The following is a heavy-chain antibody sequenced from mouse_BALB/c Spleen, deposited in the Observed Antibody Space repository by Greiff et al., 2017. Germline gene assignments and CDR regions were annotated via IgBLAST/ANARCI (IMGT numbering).Heavy chain of an antibody. CDR3: ARSDGYVYAMDY. CDR2: ISDGGSYT. CDR1: GFTFSDYY. V-gene: IGHV5-4*02. J-gene: IGHJ4*01. Sequence: EVMLVESGGGLVKPGGSLKLSCAASGFTFSDYYMYWVRQTPEKRLEWVATISDGGSYTYYPDSVKGRFTISRDNAKNNLYLQMSSLKSEDTAMYYCARSDGYVYAMDYWGQGTSVTVSS. D-gene: IGHD2-3*01.